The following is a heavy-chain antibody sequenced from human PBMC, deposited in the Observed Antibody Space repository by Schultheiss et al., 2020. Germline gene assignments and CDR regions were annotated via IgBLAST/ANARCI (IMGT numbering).Heavy chain of an antibody. CDR2: VYNSGGT. Sequence: SETLSLTCTVSGGSISSYYWSWLRQPPGKGPEWIGNVYNSGGTVYNPSLKSRVTISMDTSKNLLSLKLTSVTAADTAVYYCARGSGGSGSYYKNYYYYGMDVWGQGTTVTVAS. CDR1: GGSISSYY. J-gene: IGHJ6*02. D-gene: IGHD3-10*01. CDR3: ARGSGGSGSYYKNYYYYGMDV. V-gene: IGHV4-59*01.